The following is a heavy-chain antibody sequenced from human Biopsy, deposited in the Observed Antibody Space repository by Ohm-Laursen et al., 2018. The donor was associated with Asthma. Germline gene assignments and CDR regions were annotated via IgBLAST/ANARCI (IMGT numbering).Heavy chain of an antibody. V-gene: IGHV1-3*01. Sequence: GASVKVSCKASGYTFINYAIHWVRQAPGQRLEWMGWINAGNGNTKYSQKVQGRVTITRDTSASTAYMDLSSLRSEDTAVYYCSRAVTILQEWSGGMDVWGQGTTATVSS. CDR2: INAGNGNT. D-gene: IGHD3-3*01. CDR3: SRAVTILQEWSGGMDV. CDR1: GYTFINYA. J-gene: IGHJ6*02.